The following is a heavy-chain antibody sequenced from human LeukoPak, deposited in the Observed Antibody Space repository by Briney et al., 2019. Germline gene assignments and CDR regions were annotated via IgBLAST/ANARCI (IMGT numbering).Heavy chain of an antibody. CDR1: GGPISSYY. CDR2: INHSGST. J-gene: IGHJ5*02. CDR3: ARLPTGYPNWFDP. Sequence: SETLSLTCTVSGGPISSYYWSWIRQPPGKGLEWIGEINHSGSTNYNPSLKSRVTISVDTSKNQFFLKLSSVTAADTAVYYCARLPTGYPNWFDPWGQGSLVTVSS. D-gene: IGHD3-9*01. V-gene: IGHV4-34*01.